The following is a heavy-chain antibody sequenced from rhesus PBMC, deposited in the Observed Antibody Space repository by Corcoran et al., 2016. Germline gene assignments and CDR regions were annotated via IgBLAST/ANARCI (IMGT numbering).Heavy chain of an antibody. CDR2: IDRSGST. J-gene: IGHJ4*01. D-gene: IGHD2-2*01. V-gene: IGHV4S11*01. CDR3: ARHMIDQTYFH. CDR1: GGSISSRY. Sequence: QVQLQESGPGLVKPSETLSLTCAVSGGSISSRYWRWIRQAPGKGLEWIGRIDRSGSTYDNPSLKSRVTLSVDTSKNQFSLKLSSVTAADTAVYYCARHMIDQTYFHWGQGVLVTVSS.